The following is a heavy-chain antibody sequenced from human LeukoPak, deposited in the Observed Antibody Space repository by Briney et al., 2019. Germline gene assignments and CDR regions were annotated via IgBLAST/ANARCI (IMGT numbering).Heavy chain of an antibody. D-gene: IGHD3-16*01. CDR2: ISSSSYI. V-gene: IGHV3-21*01. Sequence: GGSLRHSCAASGFTFSSYSMNWVRQAPGKGLEWVSSISSSSYIYYADSVKGRFTISRDNAKNSLYLQMNSLRAEDTAVYYCARSMITFGGVGTFDYWGQGTLVTVSS. CDR3: ARSMITFGGVGTFDY. CDR1: GFTFSSYS. J-gene: IGHJ4*02.